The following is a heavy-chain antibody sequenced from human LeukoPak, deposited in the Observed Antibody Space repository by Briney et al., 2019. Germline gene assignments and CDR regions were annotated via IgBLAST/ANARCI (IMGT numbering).Heavy chain of an antibody. CDR1: GYTFSSYD. Sequence: GASVKVSCKASGYTFSSYDINWVRQATGQGLEWMGWMNPNSGNTGYAQKFQGRVTMTRNTSISTAYMELSSLRSEDTAVYYCARDYPGIAAAGAPPDAFDIWGQGTMVTVSS. D-gene: IGHD6-13*01. CDR3: ARDYPGIAAAGAPPDAFDI. CDR2: MNPNSGNT. V-gene: IGHV1-8*01. J-gene: IGHJ3*02.